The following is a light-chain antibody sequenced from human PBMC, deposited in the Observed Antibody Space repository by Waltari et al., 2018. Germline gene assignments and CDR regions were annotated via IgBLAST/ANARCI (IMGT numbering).Light chain of an antibody. J-gene: IGLJ3*02. V-gene: IGLV2-8*01. CDR2: EVT. Sequence: QSALTQPPSASGSPGQSVTISCTGTSSDVGGYSYVYWYQQYPGRAPKLIIYEVTKRPSGVPDRFSGSKSGNTASLTVSGLQAEDEADYYCSSYAGSNMVVFGGGTKLTVL. CDR3: SSYAGSNMVV. CDR1: SSDVGGYSY.